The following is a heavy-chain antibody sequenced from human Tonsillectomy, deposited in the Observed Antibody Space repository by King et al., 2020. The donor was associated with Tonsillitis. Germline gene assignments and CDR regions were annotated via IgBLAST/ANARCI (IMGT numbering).Heavy chain of an antibody. J-gene: IGHJ5*02. V-gene: IGHV4-39*01. CDR2: ILFWGRT. D-gene: IGHD2/OR15-2a*01. CDR3: ARHRLLNWFDR. CDR1: CGSISSTSFY. Sequence: QLQESGPGLVKPSETLSLTCTVSCGSISSTSFYWGWIRQPPGKGLEWVGGILFWGRTYSDPSLKSRGPISVNTSKNQFSLKFSTVTAADTAVYYCARHRLLNWFDRWGKGTLVTVSS.